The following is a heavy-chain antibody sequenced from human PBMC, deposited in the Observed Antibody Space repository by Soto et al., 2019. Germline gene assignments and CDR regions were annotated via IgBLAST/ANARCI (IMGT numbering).Heavy chain of an antibody. CDR3: ARGLISHRCLDV. V-gene: IGHV3-30-3*01. Sequence: QAQLVESGGGVVQPGRSLRLSCAASGFTFSSYAIHWVRQAPGKGLEWVAVISYDGSNKYYADSVKGRFTITRDNSENTKYLQMNSLRPEDTALYCGARGLISHRCLDVWGQGTTVTVS. CDR2: ISYDGSNK. CDR1: GFTFSSYA. D-gene: IGHD2-21*02. J-gene: IGHJ6*02.